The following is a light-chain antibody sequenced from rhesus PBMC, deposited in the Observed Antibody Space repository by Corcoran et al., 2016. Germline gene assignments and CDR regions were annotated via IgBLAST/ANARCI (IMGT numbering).Light chain of an antibody. CDR2: VAS. Sequence: DIQMTQSPSSLSASVGDRVTITCRASQGISDYLSWYQQKPGKAPKRLIYVASSLESGVPSRVSGSGSGTEFTLTISSLQPEDFASYYCLQGYSTPYSFGQGTKVEIK. CDR1: QGISDY. V-gene: IGKV1-36*02. J-gene: IGKJ2*01. CDR3: LQGYSTPYS.